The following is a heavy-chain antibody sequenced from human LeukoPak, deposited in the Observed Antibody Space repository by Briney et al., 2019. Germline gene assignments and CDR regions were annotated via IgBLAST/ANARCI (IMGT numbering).Heavy chain of an antibody. CDR2: IYHSGST. V-gene: IGHV4-4*02. CDR3: ATSRDGYPLGYFDY. Sequence: PSGTLSLTCAVSGGSISSSNWWSWVRQPPGKGLEWIGEIYHSGSTNYNPSLKSRVTISVDKSKNQFSLKLSSVTAADTAVYYCATSRDGYPLGYFDYWGQGTLVTVSS. J-gene: IGHJ4*02. D-gene: IGHD5-24*01. CDR1: GGSISSSNW.